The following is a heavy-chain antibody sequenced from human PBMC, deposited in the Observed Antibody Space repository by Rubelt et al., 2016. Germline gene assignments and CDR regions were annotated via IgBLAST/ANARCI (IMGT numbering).Heavy chain of an antibody. CDR3: ARVKGNSYGRHYYYYGMDV. CDR2: IPILGIA. Sequence: IPILGIANYAQKFQGRVTITADKSTSTAYMELSSLRSEDTAVYYCARVKGNSYGRHYYYYGMDVWGQGTTVTVSS. V-gene: IGHV1-69*04. D-gene: IGHD5-18*01. J-gene: IGHJ6*02.